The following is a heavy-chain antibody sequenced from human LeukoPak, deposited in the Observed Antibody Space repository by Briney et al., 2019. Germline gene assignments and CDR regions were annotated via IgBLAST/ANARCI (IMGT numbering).Heavy chain of an antibody. D-gene: IGHD5-18*01. J-gene: IGHJ4*02. CDR3: ARPTRGYSYGPIDY. CDR2: IYYSGST. V-gene: IGHV4-59*01. Sequence: SETLSLTCTVSGGSISSYYWSWIRQPPGKGLEWIGYIYYSGSTNCNPSLKSRVTISVDTSKNQFSLKLSSVTAADTAVYYCARPTRGYSYGPIDYWGQGTLVTVSS. CDR1: GGSISSYY.